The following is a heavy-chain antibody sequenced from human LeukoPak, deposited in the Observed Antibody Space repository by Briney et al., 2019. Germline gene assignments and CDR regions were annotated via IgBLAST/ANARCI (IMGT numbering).Heavy chain of an antibody. CDR1: GGSISSYY. V-gene: IGHV4-59*01. J-gene: IGHJ4*02. CDR2: IYYSGST. Sequence: SETLSLTCTVSGGSISSYYWSWIRQPPGKGLEWIGYIYYSGSTNYNPSLKSRVTISVDTSKNQFSLKLSSVTAADTAVYYCARGERATYYYGSGAFDYWGQGTLVTVSS. CDR3: ARGERATYYYGSGAFDY. D-gene: IGHD3-10*01.